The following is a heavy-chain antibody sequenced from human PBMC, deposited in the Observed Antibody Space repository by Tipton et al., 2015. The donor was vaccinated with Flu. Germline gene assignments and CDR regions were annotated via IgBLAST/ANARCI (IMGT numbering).Heavy chain of an antibody. CDR2: TYCRSRCYD. D-gene: IGHD5-12*01. Sequence: GLVKPSQTLSLTCAISGDSVSNNNAAWNWIRQSPARGLEWLGRTYCRSRCYDDYAVSVESRLTINADTSKNQFSLQLKSVTPEDTGVYYRARGRRGELVALFEYWGQGTLVTVSS. CDR3: ARGRRGELVALFEY. V-gene: IGHV6-1*01. CDR1: GDSVSNNNAA. J-gene: IGHJ4*02.